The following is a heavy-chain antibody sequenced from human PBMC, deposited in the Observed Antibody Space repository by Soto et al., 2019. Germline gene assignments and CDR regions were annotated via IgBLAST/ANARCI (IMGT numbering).Heavy chain of an antibody. CDR3: ARGRYGYSANWHFDL. J-gene: IGHJ2*01. V-gene: IGHV3-33*01. Sequence: GGSLRLSCAASGFTYSDYGMHWVRQAPGKGLDWVAVIWYDESNKYLADSVRGRFSISRDNSKNTLFLEMDSLRADDTAVYFCARGRYGYSANWHFDLWGRGTQVTVSS. CDR2: IWYDESNK. CDR1: GFTYSDYG. D-gene: IGHD4-4*01.